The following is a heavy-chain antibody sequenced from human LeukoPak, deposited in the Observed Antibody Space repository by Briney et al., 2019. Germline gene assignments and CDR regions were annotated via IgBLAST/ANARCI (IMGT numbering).Heavy chain of an antibody. CDR2: ISGSGGST. J-gene: IGHJ4*02. CDR1: GFIFSTYA. CDR3: ARDGAITIFGFDY. Sequence: GGSLRLSCAASGFIFSTYAMNWVRQAPGKGLEWVSAISGSGGSTYYADSVKGRFTISRDNSKNTLYLQMNSLRAEDTAVYYCARDGAITIFGFDYWGQGTLVTVSS. D-gene: IGHD3-3*01. V-gene: IGHV3-23*01.